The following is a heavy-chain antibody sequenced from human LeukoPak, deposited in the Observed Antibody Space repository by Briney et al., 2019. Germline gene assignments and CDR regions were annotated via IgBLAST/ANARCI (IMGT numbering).Heavy chain of an antibody. CDR3: ASVYSRPWY. D-gene: IGHD5-18*01. J-gene: IGHJ4*02. CDR1: GFTFSDYY. CDR2: ISSSSSYT. V-gene: IGHV3-11*06. Sequence: GGSLRLSCAASGFTFSDYYMSWIRQAPGKGLEWVSYISSSSSYTNYADSVKGRFTISRDNAKNSLYLQMNSLRAEDTAVYYCASVYSRPWYWGQGTLVTVSS.